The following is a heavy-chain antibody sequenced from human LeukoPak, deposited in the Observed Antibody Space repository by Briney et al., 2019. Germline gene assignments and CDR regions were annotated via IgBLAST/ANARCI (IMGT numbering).Heavy chain of an antibody. J-gene: IGHJ4*02. Sequence: PGGSLRLSCAASGFTFSSYAMSLGRQAPGKGLEWVSDITSSGGSTYYADSVKGRFTISRDNSKNTLYLQMNSLRAEDSAIYYCAKEISRMFHYWGQGTLVTVSS. CDR2: ITSSGGST. D-gene: IGHD2-2*01. CDR1: GFTFSSYA. V-gene: IGHV3-23*01. CDR3: AKEISRMFHY.